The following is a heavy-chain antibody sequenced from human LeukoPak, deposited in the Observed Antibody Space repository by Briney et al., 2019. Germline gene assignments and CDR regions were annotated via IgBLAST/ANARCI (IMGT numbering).Heavy chain of an antibody. J-gene: IGHJ5*02. CDR3: AKDKGSYGSGSYIGTFDP. Sequence: GRSLRLSCAASGFTFDDYAMHWVRQAPGKGLEWVSGISWNSGSIGYADSVKGRFTTSRDNAKNSLYLQMNSLRAEDTALYYCAKDKGSYGSGSYIGTFDPWGQGTLVTVSS. V-gene: IGHV3-9*01. CDR2: ISWNSGSI. CDR1: GFTFDDYA. D-gene: IGHD3-10*01.